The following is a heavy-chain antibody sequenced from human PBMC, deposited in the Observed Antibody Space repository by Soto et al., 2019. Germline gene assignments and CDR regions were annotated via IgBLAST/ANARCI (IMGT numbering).Heavy chain of an antibody. CDR3: ARDVRPVGLPLYYYYYYGMDV. CDR1: GFTFSDYY. D-gene: IGHD5-12*01. V-gene: IGHV3-11*06. Sequence: PGGSLRLSCAASGFTFSDYYMSWIRQAPGKGLEWVSYISSSSSYTNYADSVKGRFTISRDNAKNSLYLQMNSLRAEETAVYYCARDVRPVGLPLYYYYYYGMDVWGPGTTVTVYS. J-gene: IGHJ6*02. CDR2: ISSSSSYT.